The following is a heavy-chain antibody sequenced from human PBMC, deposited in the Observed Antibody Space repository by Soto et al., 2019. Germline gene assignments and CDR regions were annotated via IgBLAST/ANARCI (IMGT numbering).Heavy chain of an antibody. J-gene: IGHJ3*02. V-gene: IGHV1-18*01. Sequence: QVQLVQSGAEVKKPGASVKVSCKASGYTFTSYGISWVRQAPGQGLEWMGWISAYNGNTNYAQKLQGRVTMTTDTATSTAYMELRSLRSDDTAVYCCARGASSGYCSGGSCWGAFDIWGQGTMVTVSS. CDR2: ISAYNGNT. CDR3: ARGASSGYCSGGSCWGAFDI. D-gene: IGHD2-15*01. CDR1: GYTFTSYG.